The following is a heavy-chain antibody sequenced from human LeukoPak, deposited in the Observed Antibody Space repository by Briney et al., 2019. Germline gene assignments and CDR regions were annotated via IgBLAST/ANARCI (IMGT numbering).Heavy chain of an antibody. Sequence: GGSLRLSCAASGFTFSSYWMHWVRQAPGKGLVWVSRINSDGSSTSYADSVKGRFTISRDNAKNSLYLQMNSLRAEDTAVYYCARAGRAQRDFDYWGQGTLVTVSS. J-gene: IGHJ4*02. CDR2: INSDGSST. V-gene: IGHV3-74*01. CDR3: ARAGRAQRDFDY. CDR1: GFTFSSYW. D-gene: IGHD1-26*01.